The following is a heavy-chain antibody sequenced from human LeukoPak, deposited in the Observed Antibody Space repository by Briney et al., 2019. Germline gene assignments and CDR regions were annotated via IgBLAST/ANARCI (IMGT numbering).Heavy chain of an antibody. D-gene: IGHD3-16*02. CDR2: LYCTGSA. CDR3: ARHPPVSVSLPCAFDV. Sequence: KSSETLSLTCSVSGDSISPYYWHWIRRPPGKGLEWIGHLYCTGSASYNPSLESRVTMSVDTSKNLFSLNLYSVTAADTAVYYCARHPPVSVSLPCAFDVWGQRRLVTVSS. CDR1: GDSISPYY. V-gene: IGHV4-59*08. J-gene: IGHJ3*01.